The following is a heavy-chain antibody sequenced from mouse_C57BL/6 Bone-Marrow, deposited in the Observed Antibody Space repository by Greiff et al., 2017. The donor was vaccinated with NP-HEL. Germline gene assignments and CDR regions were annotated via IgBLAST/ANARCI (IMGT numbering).Heavy chain of an antibody. D-gene: IGHD1-1*01. J-gene: IGHJ2*01. CDR3: ARVDYYGSSLDC. CDR2: FHPYNDDT. V-gene: IGHV1-47*01. CDR1: GSTFTTYP. Sequence: VKLQQSGAELVKPGASVKMSCKASGSTFTTYPIEWMKQNHGKSLEWIGNFHPYNDDTKYNEKLKGKATLTVEKSSSTVLLELSRLTSDDSAVYYCARVDYYGSSLDCWGQSTTLTVSS.